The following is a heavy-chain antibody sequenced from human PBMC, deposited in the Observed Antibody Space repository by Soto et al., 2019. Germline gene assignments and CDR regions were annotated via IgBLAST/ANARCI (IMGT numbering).Heavy chain of an antibody. V-gene: IGHV4-34*01. CDR2: INHSGST. D-gene: IGHD2-15*01. CDR3: ATRSFYCSGGSCYYVSPLDY. J-gene: IGHJ4*02. Sequence: SETLSLTCAVYGGSFSDYYWSWIRQPPGKGLEWIGEINHSGSTNYNPSLKSRVTISVDTSKNQFSLKLSSVTAADTAVYYCATRSFYCSGGSCYYVSPLDYWGQGTLVTVSS. CDR1: GGSFSDYY.